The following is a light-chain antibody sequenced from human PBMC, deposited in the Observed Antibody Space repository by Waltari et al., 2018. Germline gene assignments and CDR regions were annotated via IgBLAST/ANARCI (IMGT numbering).Light chain of an antibody. CDR3: QQTSRLPFT. V-gene: IGKV6-21*01. J-gene: IGKJ3*01. CDR2: YAS. CDR1: QSIGSS. Sequence: EVVLTQSPYFQSVTPKEKVTITCRASQSIGSSLHWYQQKPGQSPKVLIKYASQSFSGVPSRFSGSGSGTDFTLTINSLEPEDAATYYCQQTSRLPFTFGPGTKVDFK.